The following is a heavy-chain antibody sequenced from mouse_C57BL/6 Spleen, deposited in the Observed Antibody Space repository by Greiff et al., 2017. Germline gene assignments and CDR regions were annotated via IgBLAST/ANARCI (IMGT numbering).Heavy chain of an antibody. CDR2: IDPSDSYT. CDR1: GYTFTSYW. Sequence: VQLQQPGAELVMPGASVKLPCKASGYTFTSYWMHWVKQRPGQGLEWIGEIDPSDSYTNYNQKFKGKSTLTVDKSSSTAYMQLSSLTSEDSAVYYCARYGYYAYAMDYWGQGTSVTVSS. D-gene: IGHD2-3*01. CDR3: ARYGYYAYAMDY. J-gene: IGHJ4*01. V-gene: IGHV1-69*01.